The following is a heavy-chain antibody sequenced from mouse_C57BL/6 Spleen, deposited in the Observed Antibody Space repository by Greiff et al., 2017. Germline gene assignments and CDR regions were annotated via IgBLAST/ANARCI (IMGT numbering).Heavy chain of an antibody. D-gene: IGHD2-5*01. Sequence: VQLKESGPELVKPGASVKISCKASGYSFTGYYMNWVKQSPEKSLVWIGEINPSTGGTTYNQKFKAKATLTVDKSSSTAYMQRKSLTSEDSAVYYCARGISNYRTWFAYWGQGTLVTVSA. CDR2: INPSTGGT. CDR3: ARGISNYRTWFAY. J-gene: IGHJ3*01. V-gene: IGHV1-42*01. CDR1: GYSFTGYY.